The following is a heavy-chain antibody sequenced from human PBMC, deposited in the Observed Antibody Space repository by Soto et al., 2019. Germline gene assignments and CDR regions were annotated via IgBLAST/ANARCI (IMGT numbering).Heavy chain of an antibody. D-gene: IGHD4-17*01. CDR2: INHSRST. CDR3: ARIPGSDYSDPHDY. J-gene: IGHJ4*02. CDR1: GGSFIGYH. Sequence: SETLSLTCAVYGGSFIGYHWTFIRQAPGKGLEWIGEINHSRSTNNPSLKSRVTISADMSQKQFSLKLTSVTAADTAVYYCARIPGSDYSDPHDYWGQGTVVTVSS. V-gene: IGHV4-34*01.